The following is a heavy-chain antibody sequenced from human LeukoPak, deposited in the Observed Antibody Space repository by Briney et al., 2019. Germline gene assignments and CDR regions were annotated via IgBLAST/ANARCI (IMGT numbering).Heavy chain of an antibody. D-gene: IGHD3-22*01. J-gene: IGHJ4*02. CDR1: GYTFTSYG. CDR3: ARRGYYDSSGYYYS. V-gene: IGHV1-18*01. Sequence: ASVKVSCKASGYTFTSYGISWVRQAPGQGLEWMRWISAYNGNTNYAQKLQGRVTMTTDTSTSTAYMELRSLRSDDTAVYYCARRGYYDSSGYYYSWGQGTLVTVSS. CDR2: ISAYNGNT.